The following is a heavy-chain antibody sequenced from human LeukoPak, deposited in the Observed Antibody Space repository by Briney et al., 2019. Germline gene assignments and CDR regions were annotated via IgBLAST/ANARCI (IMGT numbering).Heavy chain of an antibody. J-gene: IGHJ6*03. D-gene: IGHD2-8*02. CDR3: ARGHTEASAAYFYYYMDV. CDR1: GYTFTTYY. V-gene: IGHV1-46*01. CDR2: INPSGGGT. Sequence: GASVKVSCKASGYTFTTYYMHWVRQAPAQGLEWMGIINPSGGGTTYARKFQGRVTMTRDTSTSTVYMELSSLTSEDTAIYYCARGHTEASAAYFYYYMDVWGTGTTVTISS.